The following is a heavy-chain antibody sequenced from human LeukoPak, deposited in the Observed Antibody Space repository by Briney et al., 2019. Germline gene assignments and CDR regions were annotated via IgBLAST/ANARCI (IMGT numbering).Heavy chain of an antibody. Sequence: GGPLRLSCAASGFTVSSNYMSWVRQATGKGLEWVSLIYSGGSTYYADSVQGRFTISRDNSKNTLYLQMNSLRAGDTAVYYCASRDKGYYYGMDVWGQGTTVTVSS. CDR1: GFTVSSNY. J-gene: IGHJ6*02. V-gene: IGHV3-66*01. CDR2: IYSGGST. D-gene: IGHD5-24*01. CDR3: ASRDKGYYYGMDV.